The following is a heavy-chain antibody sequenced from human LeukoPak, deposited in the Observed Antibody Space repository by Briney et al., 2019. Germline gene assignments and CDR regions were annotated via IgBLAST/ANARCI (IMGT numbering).Heavy chain of an antibody. CDR2: INPNSGGT. J-gene: IGHJ6*02. Sequence: ASVKVSCKASGYTFTGYYMHWVRQAAGQGLEWMGWINPNSGGTNYAQKFQGRVTMTRDTSISTAYMELSRLRSDDTAVYYCARASTFYYYGMDVWGQGTTVTVSS. CDR3: ARASTFYYYGMDV. V-gene: IGHV1-2*02. CDR1: GYTFTGYY. D-gene: IGHD3-16*01.